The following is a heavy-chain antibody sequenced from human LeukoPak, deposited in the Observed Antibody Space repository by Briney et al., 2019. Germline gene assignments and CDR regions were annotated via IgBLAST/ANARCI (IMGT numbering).Heavy chain of an antibody. J-gene: IGHJ3*02. CDR1: GFTFSTYA. CDR3: AKGRGNPAVDAFDI. CDR2: MSGSGDST. Sequence: PGGSLRLSCAGSGFTFSTYAMSWVRQAPGKGLEWVSAMSGSGDSTYYADSVKGRFTISRDNSKNTLYLQMNSLRAEDTAVYYCAKGRGNPAVDAFDIWGQGTMVTVSS. V-gene: IGHV3-23*01. D-gene: IGHD4-23*01.